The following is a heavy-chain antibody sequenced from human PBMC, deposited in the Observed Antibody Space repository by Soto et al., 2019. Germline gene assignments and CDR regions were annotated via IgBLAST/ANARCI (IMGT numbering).Heavy chain of an antibody. V-gene: IGHV1-46*03. D-gene: IGHD4-17*01. Sequence: QVPLVQSGAEVKKSGASVKVSCKASGYTFTNYYLHWVRQAPGQGLEWMGMIKPSGGSITYAQKFQGRVTMTSDTSTNTVYMELSSLRSEDTAVYYCARDLLYYGETHNWFDPWGQGTLVTVSS. CDR1: GYTFTNYY. CDR2: IKPSGGSI. J-gene: IGHJ5*02. CDR3: ARDLLYYGETHNWFDP.